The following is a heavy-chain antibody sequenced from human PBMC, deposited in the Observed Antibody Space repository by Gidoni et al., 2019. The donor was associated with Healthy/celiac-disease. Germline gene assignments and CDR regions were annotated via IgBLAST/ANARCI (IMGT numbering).Heavy chain of an antibody. V-gene: IGHV3-21*01. CDR1: GFPFSSYS. CDR3: AREDCTNGVCYTRVFDY. D-gene: IGHD2-8*01. CDR2: ISSSSSYI. J-gene: IGHJ4*02. Sequence: EVQLVESGGGLVTPGGSLGLSCAASGFPFSSYSMNWVRSAPGKGLECFSSISSSSSYIYYADSVKCRFTISRDNAKNSLYLQMNSLRAEDTAVYYCAREDCTNGVCYTRVFDYWGQGTLVTVSS.